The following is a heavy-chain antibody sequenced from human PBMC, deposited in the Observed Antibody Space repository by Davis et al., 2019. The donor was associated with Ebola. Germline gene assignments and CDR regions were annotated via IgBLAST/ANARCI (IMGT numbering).Heavy chain of an antibody. Sequence: GSLRLSCTVSGGSISSSSYYWGWIRQPPGKGLEWIGSIYYSGSTYYNPSLKSRVTISVDTSKNQFSLKLNSVTATDTAVYYCEGASITIFGVAKFDYWGQGTLVTVSS. CDR1: GGSISSSSYY. J-gene: IGHJ4*02. D-gene: IGHD3-3*01. V-gene: IGHV4-39*01. CDR3: EGASITIFGVAKFDY. CDR2: IYYSGST.